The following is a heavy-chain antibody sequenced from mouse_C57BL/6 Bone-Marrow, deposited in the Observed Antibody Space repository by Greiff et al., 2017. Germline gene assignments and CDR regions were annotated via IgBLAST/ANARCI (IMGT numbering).Heavy chain of an antibody. Sequence: VQLQQPGAELVMPGASVKLSCKASGYPFTSYWMHWVKQRPGQGLEWIGEIDPSDSYTNYNQKFKGKSTLTVDKSSSTAYMQLSSLTSEDSAVYYCGRLGGARDCWGRGTSVTV. CDR2: IDPSDSYT. CDR3: GRLGGARDC. CDR1: GYPFTSYW. D-gene: IGHD3-3*01. J-gene: IGHJ4*01. V-gene: IGHV1-69*01.